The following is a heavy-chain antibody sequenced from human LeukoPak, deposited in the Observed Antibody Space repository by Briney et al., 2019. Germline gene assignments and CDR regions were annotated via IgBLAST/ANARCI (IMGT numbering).Heavy chain of an antibody. CDR1: GFTFDSYA. Sequence: GGSLRLSCEGSGFTFDSYAMSWVRQSPGKGLEWVSAVTGTGGNTYHADSVKDRFTISRDNSKNTVYLQMNSLRAEDTAIYYCVKVHGSGSYRFDFWGQGTLVTVSS. CDR3: VKVHGSGSYRFDF. D-gene: IGHD3-10*01. CDR2: VTGTGGNT. V-gene: IGHV3-23*01. J-gene: IGHJ4*02.